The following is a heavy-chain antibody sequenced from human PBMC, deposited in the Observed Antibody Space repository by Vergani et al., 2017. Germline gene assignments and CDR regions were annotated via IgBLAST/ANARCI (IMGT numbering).Heavy chain of an antibody. CDR3: ARDRRVTQDYYYYMDV. J-gene: IGHJ6*03. CDR1: GGSISSGSYY. Sequence: QVQLQESGPGLVKPSHTLSLTCTVSGGSISSGSYYWSWIRQPAGKGLEWIGRIYTSGSTNYNPSLKSRVTMSVDTSKNQFSLKLSSVTAADTAVYYCARDRRVTQDYYYYMDVWGKGTTVTVSS. D-gene: IGHD4-23*01. V-gene: IGHV4-61*02. CDR2: IYTSGST.